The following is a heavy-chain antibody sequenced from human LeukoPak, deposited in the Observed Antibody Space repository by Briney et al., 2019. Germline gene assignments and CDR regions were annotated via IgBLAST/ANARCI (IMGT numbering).Heavy chain of an antibody. CDR2: IYYSGST. D-gene: IGHD3-3*02. CDR1: GGSISSYY. V-gene: IGHV4-59*01. CDR3: ARVAQDAFDI. Sequence: SETLSLTCTVSGGSISSYYWSWIRQPPGKGLEWIGYIYYSGSTNYNPSLKSRVTISVDTSKNQFSLKLSSVTAADTAVYYCARVAQDAFDIWGQGTMVTVSS. J-gene: IGHJ3*02.